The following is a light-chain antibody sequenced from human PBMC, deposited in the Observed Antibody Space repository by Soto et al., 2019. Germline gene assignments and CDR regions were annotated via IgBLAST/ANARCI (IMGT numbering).Light chain of an antibody. CDR2: EAS. CDR3: QHRASWPPLT. J-gene: IGKJ4*01. V-gene: IGKV3-11*01. CDR1: QSVNSN. Sequence: EIVLTQSPATLSLSPGERATLSCRASQSVNSNLAWYQQRPGQAPRLLLYEASNRATGIPARFSGSGSGTDFTLTISDLEPEDSAVYYCQHRASWPPLTFGGGTKVEIK.